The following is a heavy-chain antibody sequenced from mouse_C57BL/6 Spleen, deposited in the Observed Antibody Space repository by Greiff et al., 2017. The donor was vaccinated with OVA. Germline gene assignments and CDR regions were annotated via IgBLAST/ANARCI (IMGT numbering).Heavy chain of an antibody. CDR1: GFSFNTYA. V-gene: IGHV10-1*01. Sequence: EAGGGLVQPKGSLKLSCAASGFSFNTYAMNWVRQAPGKGLEWVARIRSKSNNYATYYADSVKDRFTISRDDSESMLYLQMNNLKTEDTAMYYCVRDDYDEYFDVWGTGTTVTVSS. CDR3: VRDDYDEYFDV. D-gene: IGHD2-4*01. CDR2: IRSKSNNYAT. J-gene: IGHJ1*03.